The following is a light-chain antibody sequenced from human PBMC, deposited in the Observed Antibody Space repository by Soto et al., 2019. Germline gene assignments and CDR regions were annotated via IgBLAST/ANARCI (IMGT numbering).Light chain of an antibody. CDR2: GAS. Sequence: EIVMTQSPATLSVSQGERATLSCRASESVSSNLAWYQQKPGQAPRLLIYGASTRATGVPARFSGSGSGTEFTLTISSLQSEYFAVFYCQQYNKWPLTFGGGTKVELK. J-gene: IGKJ4*01. CDR3: QQYNKWPLT. CDR1: ESVSSN. V-gene: IGKV3-15*01.